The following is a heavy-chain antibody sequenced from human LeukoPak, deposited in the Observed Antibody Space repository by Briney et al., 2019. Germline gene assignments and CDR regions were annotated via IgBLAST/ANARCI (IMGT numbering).Heavy chain of an antibody. CDR2: ISSSSSTI. CDR3: AKEEVATIIDY. D-gene: IGHD5-12*01. V-gene: IGHV3-48*01. Sequence: GGPLRLSCAASGFTFSSYSMNWVRQAPGKGLEWVSYISSSSSTIYYADSVKGRFTISRDNAKNSLYLQMNSLRAEDTAVYYCAKEEVATIIDYWGQGTLVTVSS. J-gene: IGHJ4*02. CDR1: GFTFSSYS.